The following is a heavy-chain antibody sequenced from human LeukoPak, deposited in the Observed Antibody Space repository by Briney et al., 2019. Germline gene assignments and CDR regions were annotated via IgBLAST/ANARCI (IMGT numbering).Heavy chain of an antibody. J-gene: IGHJ4*02. Sequence: PGGSLRLSCAASGFTFSTYAMSWVRQAPGKGLEWVSGISGSGDSTYYADSVKGRFTISRDNPKKTLYLLMNSLRAEDTAVYYCAKGPPSLHYYGSGSVDYWGQGTLVTVSS. CDR3: AKGPPSLHYYGSGSVDY. D-gene: IGHD3-10*01. CDR1: GFTFSTYA. CDR2: ISGSGDST. V-gene: IGHV3-23*01.